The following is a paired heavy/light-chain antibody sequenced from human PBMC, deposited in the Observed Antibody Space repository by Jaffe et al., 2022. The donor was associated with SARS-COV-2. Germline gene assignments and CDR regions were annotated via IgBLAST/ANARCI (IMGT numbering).Heavy chain of an antibody. CDR2: ILYDGSKQ. V-gene: IGHV3-30*04. CDR1: GFTFRSYS. Sequence: QVQLVESGGAVVQSGRSLRLSCAASGFTFRSYSMHWVRQAPGKGLEWVAVILYDGSKQFYGDSVKGRFTVSRDNSQNTLHLQMDSLKPDDTGVYFCARGQILYGSGNFYEPPLTWGQGTLVTVSS. CDR3: ARGQILYGSGNFYEPPLT. D-gene: IGHD3-10*01. J-gene: IGHJ4*02.
Light chain of an antibody. J-gene: IGLJ3*02. CDR1: SGSVSTAHY. Sequence: QTLVTQEPSFSVSPGGTVTLTCGLRSGSVSTAHYTTWYQQTPGQPPRTLIFNTSGRSSGVPDRFSGSIHGNKAALTITGAQSEDESTYFCALYMGSGNSVFGGGTKVTVL. CDR2: NTS. CDR3: ALYMGSGNSV. V-gene: IGLV8-61*01.